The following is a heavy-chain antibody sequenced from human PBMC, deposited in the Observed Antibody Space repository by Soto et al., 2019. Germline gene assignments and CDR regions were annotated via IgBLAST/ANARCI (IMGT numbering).Heavy chain of an antibody. J-gene: IGHJ4*02. CDR2: ISGYNCNT. Sequence: QIQLVQSGDEVKKPGASVKVSCKASGYTFINFGISWVRQAPGQGLEWMGWISGYNCNTNYAQKVQGRVTMTADTSTTTAYMELRSLRSDDTALYYCTRDSSGGASHGYYYGGQGTLVTVSS. CDR3: TRDSSGGASHGYYY. D-gene: IGHD5-18*01. CDR1: GYTFINFG. V-gene: IGHV1-18*01.